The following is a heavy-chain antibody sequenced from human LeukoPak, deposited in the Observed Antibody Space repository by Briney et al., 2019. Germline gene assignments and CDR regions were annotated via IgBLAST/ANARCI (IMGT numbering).Heavy chain of an antibody. Sequence: GGSLRLSCAASGFTFSSYAMSWVRQAPGKGLEWVSAISGSGGSTYYADSVTGRFTISRDNSKNTLYLQMNSLRAGDTAVYYCAKVGLSYSSSWYYFDYWGQGTLVTVSS. V-gene: IGHV3-23*01. CDR3: AKVGLSYSSSWYYFDY. CDR1: GFTFSSYA. CDR2: ISGSGGST. D-gene: IGHD6-13*01. J-gene: IGHJ4*02.